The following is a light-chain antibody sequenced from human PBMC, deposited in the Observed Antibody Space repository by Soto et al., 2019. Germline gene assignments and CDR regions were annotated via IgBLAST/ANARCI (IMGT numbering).Light chain of an antibody. CDR2: DVS. CDR1: SSDVCGYNY. J-gene: IGLJ1*01. Sequence: QSVLTQPASVSGSPGQSITISCTGTSSDVCGYNYVSWYQHHPGKAPKLMIYDVSNRPSGVSNRFSGSKSGNTASLTISGLQPEDEADYYCSSYTTSNTRQIVFGTGTKVTDL. V-gene: IGLV2-14*03. CDR3: SSYTTSNTRQIV.